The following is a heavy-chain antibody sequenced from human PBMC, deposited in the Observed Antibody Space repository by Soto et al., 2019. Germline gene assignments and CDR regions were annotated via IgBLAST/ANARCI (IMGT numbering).Heavy chain of an antibody. CDR2: INHSGST. D-gene: IGHD2-21*02. Sequence: QVQLQQWGAGLLKPSETLSLTCAVYGGSFSGYYWSWIRQSPGKGQEWIGEINHSGSTNNNPSLKSRLTISVDTSKNQFSLKLSSVTAADTAVYYCARDLRERGVRVVTPIDYYYGLDVWGQGTTVTVFS. CDR3: ARDLRERGVRVVTPIDYYYGLDV. J-gene: IGHJ6*02. CDR1: GGSFSGYY. V-gene: IGHV4-34*01.